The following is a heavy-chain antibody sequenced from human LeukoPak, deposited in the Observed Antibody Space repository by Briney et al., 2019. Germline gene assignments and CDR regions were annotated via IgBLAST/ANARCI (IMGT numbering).Heavy chain of an antibody. J-gene: IGHJ5*02. CDR2: ISAYNGNT. V-gene: IGHV1-18*01. D-gene: IGHD6-6*01. CDR1: GYTFTSYG. Sequence: ASVNVSCKASGYTFTSYGISWVRQPPGQGLEWMGWISAYNGNTSYAQKLQGRVTMTTDTSTSTAYMELRSLRSDDTAVYYCARDSPRRANWFDPWGQGTLVTVSS. CDR3: ARDSPRRANWFDP.